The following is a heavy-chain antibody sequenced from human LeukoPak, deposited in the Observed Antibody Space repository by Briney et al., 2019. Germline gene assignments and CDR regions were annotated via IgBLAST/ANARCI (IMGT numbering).Heavy chain of an antibody. D-gene: IGHD3-10*01. CDR1: GFTVSTNY. Sequence: GGSLRLSCAASGFTVSTNYMTWVRLPPGKWLELVSLIYSGGNTYYADSVKGRFTISRDHSKNTLDLQMNSLRAEDTAMYYCASGEWPQNYWGRGTLVTVSS. V-gene: IGHV3-53*01. J-gene: IGHJ4*02. CDR3: ASGEWPQNY. CDR2: IYSGGNT.